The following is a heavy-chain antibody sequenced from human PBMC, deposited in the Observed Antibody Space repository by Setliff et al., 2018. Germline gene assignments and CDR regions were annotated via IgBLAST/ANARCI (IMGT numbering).Heavy chain of an antibody. CDR2: IQYDGSDK. J-gene: IGHJ4*02. CDR1: GFTFRDYG. Sequence: GGSLRPSCAVSGFTFRDYGMHWVRQAPGKGLEWVAFIQYDGSDKYYEDSVKGRFTISRDNAKNSLYLQMNRLRAEDTALYYCAKDRSRDYDDSSGYDHWGQGTLVTVSS. V-gene: IGHV3-30*02. D-gene: IGHD3-22*01. CDR3: AKDRSRDYDDSSGYDH.